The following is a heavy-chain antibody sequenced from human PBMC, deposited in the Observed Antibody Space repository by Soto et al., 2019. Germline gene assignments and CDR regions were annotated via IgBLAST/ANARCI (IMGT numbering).Heavy chain of an antibody. CDR1: GFTFSNAW. D-gene: IGHD3-3*01. V-gene: IGHV3-15*07. J-gene: IGHJ6*02. CDR2: IKSKTDGGTT. CDR3: TTAPPLEWLLPSYYYYGIDV. Sequence: EVQLVESGGGLVKPGGSLRLSCAASGFTFSNAWMNWVRQAPGKGLEWVGRIKSKTDGGTTDYAAPVKGRFTISRDDSKNTLYLQMNSLKTEDTAVYYCTTAPPLEWLLPSYYYYGIDVWGQGTTVTVSS.